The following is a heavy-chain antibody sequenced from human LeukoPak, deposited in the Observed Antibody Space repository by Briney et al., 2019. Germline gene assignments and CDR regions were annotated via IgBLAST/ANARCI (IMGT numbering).Heavy chain of an antibody. Sequence: GASVKVSCKASNYTFTSFGISWVRQAPGQGLEYMGWISTDSGNTNYVQKLQGRVTMTTDTSTNTAYMELRSLTSGDTAVYYCARRSGIFTDFDYWGQGTLVTVSS. CDR3: ARRSGIFTDFDY. CDR2: ISTDSGNT. D-gene: IGHD1-26*01. CDR1: NYTFTSFG. V-gene: IGHV1-18*01. J-gene: IGHJ4*02.